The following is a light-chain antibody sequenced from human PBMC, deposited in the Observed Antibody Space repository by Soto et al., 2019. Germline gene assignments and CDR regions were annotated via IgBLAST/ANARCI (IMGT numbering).Light chain of an antibody. V-gene: IGLV1-47*01. J-gene: IGLJ3*02. Sequence: QSVLTQPPSASGTPGQRVTISCSGSSSNIGSNFVYWYQQFPGTAPKPLIYRNNQRPSGVPDRFSGSKSGTSATLGITGLQTGDEADYHCGTWDSSLSAWVFGGGTKLTVL. CDR3: GTWDSSLSAWV. CDR2: RNN. CDR1: SSNIGSNF.